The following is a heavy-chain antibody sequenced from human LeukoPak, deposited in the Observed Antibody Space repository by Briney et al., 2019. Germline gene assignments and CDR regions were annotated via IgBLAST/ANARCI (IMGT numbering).Heavy chain of an antibody. CDR1: GFTFSDYY. CDR3: ARDRVDYYDSSGYYYVGAFDI. J-gene: IGHJ3*02. V-gene: IGHV3-11*01. CDR2: ISSSGSTI. D-gene: IGHD3-22*01. Sequence: GGSLRLSCAASGFTFSDYYMSWIRQAPGKGLEWVSYISSSGSTIYYADSVKGRFTISRDNAKNSLYLQMNSLRAEDTAVYYCARDRVDYYDSSGYYYVGAFDIWGQGTIVTVSS.